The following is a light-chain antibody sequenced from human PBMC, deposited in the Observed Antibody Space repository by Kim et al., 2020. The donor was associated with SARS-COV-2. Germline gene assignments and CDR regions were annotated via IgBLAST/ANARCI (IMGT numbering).Light chain of an antibody. CDR2: KDS. CDR1: VLAKKY. Sequence: SYELTQPSSVSVSPGQTARITCSGDVLAKKYARWFQQKPGQAPVLVIYKDSERPSGIPERFSGSNSGTTVTLTISGAQVEDEADYYCYSAADNNLVFGGGTQLTVL. J-gene: IGLJ3*02. CDR3: YSAADNNLV. V-gene: IGLV3-27*01.